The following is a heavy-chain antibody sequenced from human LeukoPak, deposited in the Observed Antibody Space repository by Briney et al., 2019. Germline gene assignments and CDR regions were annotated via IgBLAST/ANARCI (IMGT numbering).Heavy chain of an antibody. Sequence: GASVKVSCKASGYTFTSYDINWVRQATGQGLEWMGWMNPNSGNTGYAQKFQGRVTITRNTSISTAYMELSSLRSEDTAVYYCARDFPYYYDSSGTRVDAFDIWGQGTMVTVSS. CDR3: ARDFPYYYDSSGTRVDAFDI. J-gene: IGHJ3*02. CDR1: GYTFTSYD. D-gene: IGHD3-22*01. CDR2: MNPNSGNT. V-gene: IGHV1-8*03.